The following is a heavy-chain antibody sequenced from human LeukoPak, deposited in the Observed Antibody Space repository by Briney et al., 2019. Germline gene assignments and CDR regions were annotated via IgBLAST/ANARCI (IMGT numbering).Heavy chain of an antibody. CDR3: ARAACGGDCYSGFDY. Sequence: PGGSLRLSCAASGFTFSDYYMSWIRQAPGKGVEWVSYIISSVSTIYSADSVKGRFTISRDNAKNSLYLQMNSLRAEDTAVYYCARAACGGDCYSGFDYWGQGTLVTVSS. CDR2: IISSVSTI. CDR1: GFTFSDYY. J-gene: IGHJ4*02. V-gene: IGHV3-11*04. D-gene: IGHD2-21*01.